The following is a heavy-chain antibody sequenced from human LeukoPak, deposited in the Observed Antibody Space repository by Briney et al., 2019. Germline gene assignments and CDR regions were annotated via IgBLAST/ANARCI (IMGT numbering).Heavy chain of an antibody. CDR1: GGTFSSYA. J-gene: IGHJ4*02. D-gene: IGHD6-13*01. CDR2: IIPIFGTA. CDR3: VRSGAAAKTKFDY. V-gene: IGHV1-69*13. Sequence: SVKVSCKASGGTFSSYAISWVRQAPGQGLEWMGGIIPIFGTANYAQKFQGRVTITADESTSTAYMELSSLRSEDTAVYYCVRSGAAAKTKFDYWGQGTLVTVSS.